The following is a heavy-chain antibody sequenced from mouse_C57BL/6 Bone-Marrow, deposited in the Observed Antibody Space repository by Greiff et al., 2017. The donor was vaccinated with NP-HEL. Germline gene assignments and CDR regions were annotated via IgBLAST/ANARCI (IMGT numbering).Heavy chain of an antibody. J-gene: IGHJ4*01. CDR2: IDPSDSET. CDR3: ERQASHSSGYVNYYAMDY. D-gene: IGHD3-2*02. CDR1: GYTFTSYW. Sequence: QVQLQQPGAELVRPGSSVKLSCKASGYTFTSYWMHWVKQRPIQGLEWIGNIDPSDSETHYNQKFKDKATLTVDKSSSTAYMQLSSLTSEDSAVYYCERQASHSSGYVNYYAMDYWGQGTSVTVSS. V-gene: IGHV1-52*01.